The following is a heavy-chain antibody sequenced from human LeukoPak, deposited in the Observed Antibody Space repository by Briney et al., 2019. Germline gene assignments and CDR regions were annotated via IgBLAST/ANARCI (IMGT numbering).Heavy chain of an antibody. CDR2: IYTSGRT. D-gene: IGHD4-23*01. Sequence: SETLSLTCTVSGGSISSYYWSWIRQPPGKGLEWIGHIYTSGRTNYNPSLKSRVTISVDTSKNQFSLKLSSVTASDTAVYYWARHGGNSAFTYYYYYYMDVWGKGTTVTVSS. CDR1: GGSISSYY. J-gene: IGHJ6*03. CDR3: ARHGGNSAFTYYYYYYMDV. V-gene: IGHV4-4*09.